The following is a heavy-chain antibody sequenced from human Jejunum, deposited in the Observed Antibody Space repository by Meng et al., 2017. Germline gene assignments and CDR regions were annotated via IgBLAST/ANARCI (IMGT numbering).Heavy chain of an antibody. CDR1: GYSGSCNSAA. CDR2: TYYRSKCSS. D-gene: IGHD6-19*01. J-gene: IGHJ4*02. Sequence: QQRLQQSGPGLVQPSPTLSPPCACSGYSGSCNSAAWNCIRQPTSRGLEWLGRTYYRSKCSSDYAVSVRSRITLSADTSKNQFALQLNSVTPEDTAVYYCARKAVAVGTFDYWGQGTLVTVSS. V-gene: IGHV6-1*02. CDR3: ARKAVAVGTFDY.